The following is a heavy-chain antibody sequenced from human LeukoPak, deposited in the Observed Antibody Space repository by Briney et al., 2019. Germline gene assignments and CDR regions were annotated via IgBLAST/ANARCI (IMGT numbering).Heavy chain of an antibody. CDR3: ARESTRAVAVLKDSGDAFDI. J-gene: IGHJ3*02. Sequence: GGSLRLSCVGSGFSFSSYWMAWVRQAPGKGLEWVASIKQDGSEQRYVDSVKGRFTISRDNAKNSLFLQMNRLGAEDTAVYYCARESTRAVAVLKDSGDAFDIWGQGTMVTVSS. CDR2: IKQDGSEQ. CDR1: GFSFSSYW. D-gene: IGHD6-19*01. V-gene: IGHV3-7*01.